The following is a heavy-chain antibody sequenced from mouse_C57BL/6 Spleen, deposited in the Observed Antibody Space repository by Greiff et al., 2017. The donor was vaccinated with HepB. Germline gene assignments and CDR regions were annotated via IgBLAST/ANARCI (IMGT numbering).Heavy chain of an antibody. CDR2: IYPGDGDT. D-gene: IGHD2-12*01. V-gene: IGHV1-82*01. CDR3: ASRDYSYPNCYAIDY. Sequence: QVHLEESGPELVKPGASVKISCKASGYAISSSWMNWVKQRPGKGLEWIGRIYPGDGDTNYNGKFKGKATLTADKSSNTAYLQLSSLTSEDSAVYFCASRDYSYPNCYAIDYWGQGPPATVSS. J-gene: IGHJ4*01. CDR1: GYAISSSW.